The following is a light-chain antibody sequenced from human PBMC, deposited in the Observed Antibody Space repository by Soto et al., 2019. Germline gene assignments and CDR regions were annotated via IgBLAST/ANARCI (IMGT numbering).Light chain of an antibody. V-gene: IGKV1-39*01. CDR1: QSIGTY. J-gene: IGKJ2*01. Sequence: DIQMTQSPSSLSASVGDRVTITCRASQSIGTYVNWYQQKPGKAPRLLIYAASTLQSGVPSRFSGSGSGADFTLTTSSLQPADFATYYCQQSYSTPYTFGQGTKLEIK. CDR3: QQSYSTPYT. CDR2: AAS.